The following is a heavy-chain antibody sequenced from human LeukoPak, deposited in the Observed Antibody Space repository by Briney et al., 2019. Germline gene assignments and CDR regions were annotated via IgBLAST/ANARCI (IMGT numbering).Heavy chain of an antibody. CDR1: GFTFHDFA. V-gene: IGHV3-43D*03. Sequence: GGSLRLSCAASGFTFHDFAMHWVRQAPGKGLEWVSLISWDGGLTYYADSMEGRFTISRDNSKNSLYLQINSLKTEDTALYYCAKPRRGTITTGPAYTHWGQGTLVTVSS. CDR2: ISWDGGLT. D-gene: IGHD4-11*01. J-gene: IGHJ4*02. CDR3: AKPRRGTITTGPAYTH.